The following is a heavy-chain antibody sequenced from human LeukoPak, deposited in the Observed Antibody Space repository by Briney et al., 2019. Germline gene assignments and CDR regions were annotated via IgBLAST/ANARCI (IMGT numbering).Heavy chain of an antibody. CDR3: ANTWFGELLLTDV. Sequence: PSETLSLTCTVSGGSISSSSYYWGWIRQPPGKGLEWIGSIYHSGSTYYNPSLKSRVTISVDTSKNQFSLKLSSVTAADTAVYYCANTWFGELLLTDVWGKGTTVTASS. D-gene: IGHD3-10*01. V-gene: IGHV4-39*07. CDR1: GGSISSSSYY. J-gene: IGHJ6*04. CDR2: IYHSGST.